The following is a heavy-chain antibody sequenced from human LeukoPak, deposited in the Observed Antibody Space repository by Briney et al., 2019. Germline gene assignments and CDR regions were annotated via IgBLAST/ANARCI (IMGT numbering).Heavy chain of an antibody. D-gene: IGHD5-18*01. J-gene: IGHJ4*02. Sequence: PGGSLRLSCAASGFTFSSYAMHWVRQAPGKELEWVAVISYDGSNKYYADSVKGRFTISRDNSKNTLYLQMNSLRAEDTAVYYCAGCGYSYGSYFDYWGQGTLVTVSS. CDR1: GFTFSSYA. V-gene: IGHV3-30*04. CDR3: AGCGYSYGSYFDY. CDR2: ISYDGSNK.